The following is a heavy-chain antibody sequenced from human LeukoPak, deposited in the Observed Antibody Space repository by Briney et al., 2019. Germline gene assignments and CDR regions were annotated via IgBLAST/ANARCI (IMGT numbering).Heavy chain of an antibody. CDR1: GFTFSSYS. V-gene: IGHV3-21*01. D-gene: IGHD6-13*01. J-gene: IGHJ4*02. Sequence: GGSLRLSCAASGFTFSSYSMNWVRQAPGKGLEWVSSITGTSTYIYYADSVKGRFTISRDNAKNSLYLQMHSLRAEDTAVFYCARHISSWLSPVDFWGQGTLVTVSS. CDR2: ITGTSTYI. CDR3: ARHISSWLSPVDF.